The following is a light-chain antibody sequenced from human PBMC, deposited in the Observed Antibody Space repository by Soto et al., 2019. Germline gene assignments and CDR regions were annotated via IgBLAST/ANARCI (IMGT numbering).Light chain of an antibody. CDR1: ESVKNY. CDR2: DAF. CDR3: QQRSNWPPV. Sequence: EKVMTQSPATLSLSPGERATLSCRASESVKNYLAWYQQKPGQAPRLLISDAFNRAPGIPARFRGSGSGTDFTLTISSLEPEDFAVYYCQQRSNWPPVFGPGTKVDIK. J-gene: IGKJ3*01. V-gene: IGKV3-11*01.